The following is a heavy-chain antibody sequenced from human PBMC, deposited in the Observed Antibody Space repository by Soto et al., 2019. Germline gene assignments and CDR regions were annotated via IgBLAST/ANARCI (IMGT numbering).Heavy chain of an antibody. CDR1: GYNFISSN. CDR2: MNPANGNA. Sequence: QEQLVQSGAAVKRPGASVKISCRASGYNFISSNINWVRQAAGQRPEWLGWMNPANGNAAFARHFQGRVTMTRDTSTDTAYMELGGLSSGDTAIYYCALAVGIAVTGLDLWGPGTLVTVS. J-gene: IGHJ5*02. CDR3: ALAVGIAVTGLDL. V-gene: IGHV1-8*01. D-gene: IGHD6-19*01.